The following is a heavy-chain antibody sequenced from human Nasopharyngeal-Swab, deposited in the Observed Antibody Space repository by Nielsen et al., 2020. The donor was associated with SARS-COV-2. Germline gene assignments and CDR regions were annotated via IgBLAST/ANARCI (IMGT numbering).Heavy chain of an antibody. D-gene: IGHD6-19*01. Sequence: GGSLRLSCAASGFTFSSFGMHWVRQAPGKGLEWVAFIAHDASNEYYGDSVKGRFSISRDSSKNTLYLQMDSLRAEDTAVYFCARGSSDWRGIDYWGQGTLVTVSS. CDR2: IAHDASNE. CDR1: GFTFSSFG. V-gene: IGHV3-30*03. J-gene: IGHJ4*02. CDR3: ARGSSDWRGIDY.